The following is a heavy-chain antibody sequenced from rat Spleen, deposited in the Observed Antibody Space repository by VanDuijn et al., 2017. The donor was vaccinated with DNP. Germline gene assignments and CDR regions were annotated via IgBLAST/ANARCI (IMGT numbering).Heavy chain of an antibody. CDR1: GFTFSDYN. V-gene: IGHV5-7*01. D-gene: IGHD4-3*01. CDR2: INYDGSRT. J-gene: IGHJ2*01. CDR3: IRWNSGHFDY. Sequence: EVQLVESGGGLVQPGRSLKLSCAASGFTFSDYNMAWVRQAPKKGLEWVATINYDGSRTFYRDSVKGRFTISRNSAKSTLYLQMNSLRSEDMATYYCIRWNSGHFDYWGQGVMVTVSS.